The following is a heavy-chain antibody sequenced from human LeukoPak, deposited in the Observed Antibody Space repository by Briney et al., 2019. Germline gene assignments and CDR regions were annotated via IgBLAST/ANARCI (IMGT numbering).Heavy chain of an antibody. Sequence: GGSLRLSCAASGFTFSSYGMHWVRQAPGKGLEWVSAISGSGGSTYYADSVKGRFTISRDNSKNTLYLQMNSLRAEDTAVYYCAKDLYYDSSGYQGFPFDWGQGTLVTVSS. V-gene: IGHV3-23*01. CDR3: AKDLYYDSSGYQGFPFD. CDR1: GFTFSSYG. D-gene: IGHD3-22*01. CDR2: ISGSGGST. J-gene: IGHJ4*02.